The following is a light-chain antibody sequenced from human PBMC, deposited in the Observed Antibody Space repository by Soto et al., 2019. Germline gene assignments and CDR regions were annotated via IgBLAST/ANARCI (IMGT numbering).Light chain of an antibody. Sequence: QSALTQPASVSGSPGQSITISCTGTSSDIGDYNYVSWYQQHPGKAPKLIIYEVTNRPSGVSDRFSGSIDSSSNSASLTISGLKTEDEADYYCQSYDSSTPYVFGTGTKVTVL. J-gene: IGLJ1*01. CDR2: EVT. CDR3: QSYDSSTPYV. V-gene: IGLV2-14*01. CDR1: SSDIGDYNY.